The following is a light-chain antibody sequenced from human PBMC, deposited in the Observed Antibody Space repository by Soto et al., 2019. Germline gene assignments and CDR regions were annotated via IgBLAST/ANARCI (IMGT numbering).Light chain of an antibody. Sequence: EIVMTQSPGPLSVSPGDGATLSCRASESVNRFLAWYQHKPGQAPRLLIYGASTRAAGVPVRFSGSGSGTECTLTISSLQSEDLAVYYCQQYNSWPRTFGQGTKVEIK. CDR2: GAS. CDR3: QQYNSWPRT. CDR1: ESVNRF. V-gene: IGKV3-15*01. J-gene: IGKJ1*01.